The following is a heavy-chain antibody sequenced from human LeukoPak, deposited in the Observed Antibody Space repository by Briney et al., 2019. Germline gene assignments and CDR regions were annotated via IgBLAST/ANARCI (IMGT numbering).Heavy chain of an antibody. V-gene: IGHV4-59*01. CDR3: ARDRATSHFDY. CDR1: GGSISSYY. CDR2: IYYSGST. J-gene: IGHJ4*02. Sequence: KTSETLSLTCTDSGGSISSYYWSWIRQPPGKGLEWIGYIYYSGSTNYNPSLKSRVTISVDTSKNQFSLKLSSVTAADTAVYYCARDRATSHFDYWGQGTLVTVSS.